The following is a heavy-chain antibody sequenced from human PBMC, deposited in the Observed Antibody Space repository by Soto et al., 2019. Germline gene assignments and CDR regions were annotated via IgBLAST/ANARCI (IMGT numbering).Heavy chain of an antibody. J-gene: IGHJ6*02. D-gene: IGHD2-2*01. V-gene: IGHV1-69*13. CDR3: ARSQGSSTSLEIYYYYYYGMDV. CDR2: IIPIPGTA. CDR1: GGTCGSYA. Sequence: ASVKVSCKASGGTCGSYAISWVRQAPGQGLEWMGGIIPIPGTANYAQKFQGRVTIAADESTSTAYMELSSLRSEDTAVYYCARSQGSSTSLEIYYYYYYGMDVWGQGPTVTVSS.